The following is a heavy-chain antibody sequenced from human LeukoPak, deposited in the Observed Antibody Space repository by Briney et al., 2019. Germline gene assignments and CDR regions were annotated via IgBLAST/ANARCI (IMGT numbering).Heavy chain of an antibody. Sequence: ASVNVSCTASGGTFSSYAISWVRQAPGQGLEWMGGIIPIVGTANYAQKFQGRVTITADESTSTAYMELSSLRSEDTAVYYCARGADIAVAGLDYWGQGTLVSVS. D-gene: IGHD6-19*01. CDR2: IIPIVGTA. CDR3: ARGADIAVAGLDY. CDR1: GGTFSSYA. J-gene: IGHJ4*02. V-gene: IGHV1-69*13.